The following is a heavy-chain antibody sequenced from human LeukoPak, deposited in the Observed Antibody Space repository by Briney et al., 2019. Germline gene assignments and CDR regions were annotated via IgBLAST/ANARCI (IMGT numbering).Heavy chain of an antibody. J-gene: IGHJ4*02. CDR2: FSYNGADT. CDR1: GFTFSSYP. D-gene: IGHD2-2*01. V-gene: IGHV3-23*01. CDR3: AKGGVLYHLPLNYFDF. Sequence: GGSLRLSCAASGFTFSSYPMTWVRQAPGKGLVWVSVFSYNGADTYYADSVKGRFTMSTDNSKNTLYLEMNSLRAEDTAVYYCAKGGVLYHLPLNYFDFWGQGTLVTLSS.